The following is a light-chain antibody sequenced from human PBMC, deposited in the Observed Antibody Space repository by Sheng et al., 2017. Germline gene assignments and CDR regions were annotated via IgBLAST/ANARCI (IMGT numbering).Light chain of an antibody. Sequence: EIVLTQSPGTLSVSPGERVTLSCRASQSVSSNLAWYQQNPGQAPRLLIYGTSTRAAGIPDRFSGSGSGTDFTLTISSLEPEDFAVYYCQQRSNWRNTFGQGTKLEIK. CDR3: QQRSNWRNT. J-gene: IGKJ2*01. CDR1: QSVSSN. V-gene: IGKV3-11*01. CDR2: GTS.